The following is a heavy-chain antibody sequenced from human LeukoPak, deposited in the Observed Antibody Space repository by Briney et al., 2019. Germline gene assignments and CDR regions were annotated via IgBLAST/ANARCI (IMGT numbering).Heavy chain of an antibody. J-gene: IGHJ4*02. Sequence: PGGSLRLSCAASGFTFSGYWMSWVRQAPGKGLEWVANIEQDGSNKYYVDSVKGRFTISRNNAKNSLYLQMNSLRAEDTAVYYCARGGASELYYFDYWGQGTLVTVSS. CDR2: IEQDGSNK. V-gene: IGHV3-7*05. CDR1: GFTFSGYW. CDR3: ARGGASELYYFDY. D-gene: IGHD2-15*01.